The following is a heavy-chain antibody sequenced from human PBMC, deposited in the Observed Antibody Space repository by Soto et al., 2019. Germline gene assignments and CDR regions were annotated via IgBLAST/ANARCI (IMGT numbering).Heavy chain of an antibody. CDR1: GYSISSGYY. D-gene: IGHD3-22*01. Sequence: SSETLSLTCAVSGYSISSGYYWGWIRQPPGKWLEWIGSIYHSGSTYYNPSLKSRVTISVDTSKNQFSLKLSSVTAADTAVYYCARGYPWNDNSGSYPYYFDYWGQGTLVTVS. CDR2: IYHSGST. J-gene: IGHJ4*02. V-gene: IGHV4-38-2*01. CDR3: ARGYPWNDNSGSYPYYFDY.